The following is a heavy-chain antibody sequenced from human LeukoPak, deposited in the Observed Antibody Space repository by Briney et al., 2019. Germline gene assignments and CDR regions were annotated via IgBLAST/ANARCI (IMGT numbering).Heavy chain of an antibody. CDR1: GGSISSYY. CDR3: ASTRGAAYYYYGMDV. Sequence: SETLPLTGTVSGGSISSYYWSWIRQPPAKGLQWIGYIYYSGSTNYNPSLKSRVAISVDTSKNQFSLKLSSVTAADTAVYYCASTRGAAYYYYGMDVWGQGTTVTVSS. J-gene: IGHJ6*02. V-gene: IGHV4-59*08. CDR2: IYYSGST. D-gene: IGHD3-10*01.